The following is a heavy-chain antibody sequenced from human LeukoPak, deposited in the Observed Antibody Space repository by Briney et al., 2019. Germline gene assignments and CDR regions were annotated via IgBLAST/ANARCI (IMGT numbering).Heavy chain of an antibody. Sequence: PGGSLRLPCAASGFXFSGYWISWVRQAPGKGQEWMANIKQDGSEKYYVDSMKGRFAISRDNAKNSLYLHMNSLRAVDTAVYYCAGGWGWYFNLWGRGTLVTVSS. CDR1: GFXFSGYW. J-gene: IGHJ2*01. V-gene: IGHV3-7*04. CDR3: AGGWGWYFNL. CDR2: IKQDGSEK. D-gene: IGHD7-27*01.